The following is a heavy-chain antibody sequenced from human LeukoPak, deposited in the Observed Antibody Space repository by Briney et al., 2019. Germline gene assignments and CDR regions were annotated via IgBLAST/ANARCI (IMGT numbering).Heavy chain of an antibody. J-gene: IGHJ4*02. CDR1: GYTFTSYY. Sequence: ASVKVSCKASGYTFTSYYMYWVRQPPGQGLEWMGIINPSGGSTSYAQKFQGRVTMTRDTSTSTVYMELSSLSSEDTAVYYCARDGRVVPAARAASDYWGQGTLVTVSS. CDR2: INPSGGST. CDR3: ARDGRVVPAARAASDY. V-gene: IGHV1-46*01. D-gene: IGHD2-2*01.